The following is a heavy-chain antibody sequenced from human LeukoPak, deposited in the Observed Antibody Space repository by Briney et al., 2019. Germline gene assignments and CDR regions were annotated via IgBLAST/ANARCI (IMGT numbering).Heavy chain of an antibody. V-gene: IGHV4-61*02. CDR1: GGSISTGSYS. CDR2: IYTSGST. Sequence: TLSVTCTVSGGSISTGSYSWNWIRQPAGKGLEWIGRIYTSGSTNYNPSLKSRVTVSVDTSKNQFSLKLSYVTAADTAVYYCARDYGSGDQKCFDPWGQGTLVSVSS. CDR3: ARDYGSGDQKCFDP. J-gene: IGHJ5*02. D-gene: IGHD3-10*01.